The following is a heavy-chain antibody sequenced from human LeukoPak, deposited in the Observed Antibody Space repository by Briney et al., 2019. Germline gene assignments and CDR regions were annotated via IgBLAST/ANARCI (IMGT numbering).Heavy chain of an antibody. CDR3: AKAGYSSSWPFDY. CDR1: GFSFSSNG. CDR2: LSGSGSTT. J-gene: IGHJ4*02. Sequence: GGSLRLSCAASGFSFSSNGMSWVRQAPGKGLEWVSALSGSGSTTYSADSVKGRFTISRDNSKNTVFLQMNSLRVEDTAVYYCAKAGYSSSWPFDYWGQGTQVTVSS. V-gene: IGHV3-23*01. D-gene: IGHD6-13*01.